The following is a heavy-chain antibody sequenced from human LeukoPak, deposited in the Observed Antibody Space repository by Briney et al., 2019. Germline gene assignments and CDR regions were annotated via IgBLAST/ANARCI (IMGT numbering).Heavy chain of an antibody. CDR2: IHYSGIT. CDR1: GVSISTAY. D-gene: IGHD6-19*01. Sequence: SETLSLTCSVSGVSISTAYWSWIRQPPGKGLEWIGNIHYSGITNYNSSLKSRVSISLDTSKNQFSLKMISVSTADTAVYFCARGGWFYDCWGQGTLVTVSS. J-gene: IGHJ4*02. V-gene: IGHV4-59*01. CDR3: ARGGWFYDC.